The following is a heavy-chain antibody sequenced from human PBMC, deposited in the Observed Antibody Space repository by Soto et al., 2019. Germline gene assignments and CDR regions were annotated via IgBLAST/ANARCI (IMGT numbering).Heavy chain of an antibody. CDR3: ARGGARWSGYFDS. CDR1: GGSISGDYY. CDR2: IYYSGST. D-gene: IGHD2-15*01. Sequence: PSETLSLTCSVPGGSISGDYYWSWLRPSPEKGLEWIGYIYYSGSTYTNPALQSLLSMSLDTSKNQFSLKLRSVTAADTAVYYCARGGARWSGYFDSWGQGALVTVSS. V-gene: IGHV4-30-4*08. J-gene: IGHJ4*02.